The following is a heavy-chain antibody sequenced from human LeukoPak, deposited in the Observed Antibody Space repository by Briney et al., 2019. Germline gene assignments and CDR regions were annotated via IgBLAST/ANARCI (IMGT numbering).Heavy chain of an antibody. CDR1: GYIFTSYV. CDR2: INAYNGNT. Sequence: ASVQVSCKASGYIFTSYVISWVRQAPGRGLEWMGLINAYNGNTNYAQKLQGRVTMTTDTSTSTAYMELRSLRSDDTAVYYCARLGSGYCSGGSCSFWFDPWGQGTLVTVSS. J-gene: IGHJ5*02. D-gene: IGHD2-15*01. V-gene: IGHV1-18*01. CDR3: ARLGSGYCSGGSCSFWFDP.